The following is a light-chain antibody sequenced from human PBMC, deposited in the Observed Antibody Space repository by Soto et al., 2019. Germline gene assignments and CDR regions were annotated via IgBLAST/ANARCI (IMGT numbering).Light chain of an antibody. Sequence: QSALTQPPSVSGAPGQRVTISCTGSSSNIGAGYDVHWYQQLPGTAPKLIIYDNTKRPSGVPNRFSGSKSGTTASLTISGLQPEDEADYYCYSYTGISTSLFVFGTG. J-gene: IGLJ1*01. V-gene: IGLV1-40*01. CDR2: DNT. CDR3: YSYTGISTSLFV. CDR1: SSNIGAGYD.